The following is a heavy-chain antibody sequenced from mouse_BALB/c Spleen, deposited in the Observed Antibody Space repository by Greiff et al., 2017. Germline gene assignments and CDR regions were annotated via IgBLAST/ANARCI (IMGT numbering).Heavy chain of an antibody. D-gene: IGHD1-1*01. CDR2: IWGDGST. V-gene: IGHV2-6-6*01. Sequence: QVPLKQSGPGLVAPSQSLSIPCTVSGFSLTNSGVHWVRQSPGKGLEWLGVIWGDGSTNYNSAFKSRLSISKDNSKSQVFFKMNSLQADDTAIYYWARWGLLRMNYAMDYWGQGTSVTVSS. CDR3: ARWGLLRMNYAMDY. J-gene: IGHJ4*01. CDR1: GFSLTNSG.